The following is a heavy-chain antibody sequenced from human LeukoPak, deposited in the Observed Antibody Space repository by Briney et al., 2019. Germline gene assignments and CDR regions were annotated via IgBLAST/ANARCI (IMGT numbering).Heavy chain of an antibody. CDR1: GGSISSYY. CDR2: ISYSGST. V-gene: IGHV4-59*01. CDR3: ARGDAATANWFDP. D-gene: IGHD2-15*01. Sequence: SETLSLTCIVSGGSISSYYWSWIRQSPGKGLEWIGYISYSGSTNYNPSLKSRVTISVDTSKNQFSLKLSSVTAADTAVYYCARGDAATANWFDPWGQGTLVTVSS. J-gene: IGHJ5*02.